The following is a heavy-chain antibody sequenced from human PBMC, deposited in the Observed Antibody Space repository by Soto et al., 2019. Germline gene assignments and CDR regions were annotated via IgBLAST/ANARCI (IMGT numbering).Heavy chain of an antibody. V-gene: IGHV3-30*03. CDR2: ISYDGSNK. J-gene: IGHJ6*02. CDR1: GFTFSSYG. Sequence: QVQLVESGGGVVQPGRSLRLSCAASGFTFSSYGMHWVRQAPGKGLEWVAVISYDGSNKYYADSVKGRFTISRDNSKKTLYLQMNSMRAEDTAGYYCAIHLPSLYGMDVWGQGTTVTVSS. CDR3: AIHLPSLYGMDV.